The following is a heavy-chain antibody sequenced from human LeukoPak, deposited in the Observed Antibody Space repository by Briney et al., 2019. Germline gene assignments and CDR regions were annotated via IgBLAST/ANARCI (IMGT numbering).Heavy chain of an antibody. D-gene: IGHD5-12*01. CDR1: GLTFSSHS. J-gene: IGHJ4*02. Sequence: PGGSLRLSCAVSGLTFSSHSMNWVRQAPGKGLEWLSHISSSSSTIYYADSVKGRFTISRDNAKNSLYLQMNSLRAEDTAVYYCARARGYSGYDYYPPFDYWGQGTLVTVSS. CDR2: ISSSSSTI. CDR3: ARARGYSGYDYYPPFDY. V-gene: IGHV3-48*01.